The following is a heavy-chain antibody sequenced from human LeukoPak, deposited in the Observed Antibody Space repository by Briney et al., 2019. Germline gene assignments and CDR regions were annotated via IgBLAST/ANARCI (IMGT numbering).Heavy chain of an antibody. V-gene: IGHV5-51*01. D-gene: IGHD3-3*01. J-gene: IGHJ4*02. Sequence: ASVKVSCKASGGTFSSYAISWVRQAPGQGLEWMGIIYPGDSDTRYSPSLQGQVTISVDTSIGTAYLQWSSLKASDTAIYYCARQNDFRLDYWGQGTLVTVSS. CDR2: IYPGDSDT. CDR3: ARQNDFRLDY. CDR1: GGTFSSYA.